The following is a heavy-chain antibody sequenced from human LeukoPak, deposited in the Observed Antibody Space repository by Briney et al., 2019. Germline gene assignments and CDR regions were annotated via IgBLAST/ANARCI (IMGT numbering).Heavy chain of an antibody. CDR3: ARTRVGVVIDYFDY. CDR1: GFTFSSYI. J-gene: IGHJ4*02. Sequence: GGSLRLSCAASGFTFSSYIMNWVRQAPGEGLEWVSSISYSSGYIYYADSVKGRFTISRDNAKNSLYLQMNSLRAEDTAVFYCARTRVGVVIDYFDYWGQGTLVTVSS. D-gene: IGHD3-3*01. CDR2: ISYSSGYI. V-gene: IGHV3-21*01.